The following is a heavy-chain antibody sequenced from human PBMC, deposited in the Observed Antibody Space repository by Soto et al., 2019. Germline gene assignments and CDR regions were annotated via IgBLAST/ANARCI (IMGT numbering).Heavy chain of an antibody. CDR1: GYSFTSYW. D-gene: IGHD1-26*01. CDR3: ARPRIVRTFHDAFDI. Sequence: GESLKISCKGSGYSFTSYWIGWVRQMPGKGLEWMGIIYPGDSDTRYSPSFQGQVTISADKSISTAYLQWSSLKASDTAMYYCARPRIVRTFHDAFDIWGQGTVVTVSS. CDR2: IYPGDSDT. V-gene: IGHV5-51*01. J-gene: IGHJ3*02.